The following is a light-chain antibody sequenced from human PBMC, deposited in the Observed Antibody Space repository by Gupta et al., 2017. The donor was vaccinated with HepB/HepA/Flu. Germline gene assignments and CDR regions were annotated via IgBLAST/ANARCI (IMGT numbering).Light chain of an antibody. V-gene: IGLV2-18*02. Sequence: QSALTQPPSVSGSPGQSVTISCPGTSSDVGSYNRVSWYQQPPGTAHKLMIYEVSNRPSGVPDRFSGSKSGNTATLTISGLQAEDEADYYCSAYTSSIYVVFGGGTKLTVL. CDR2: EVS. J-gene: IGLJ2*01. CDR1: SSDVGSYNR. CDR3: SAYTSSIYVV.